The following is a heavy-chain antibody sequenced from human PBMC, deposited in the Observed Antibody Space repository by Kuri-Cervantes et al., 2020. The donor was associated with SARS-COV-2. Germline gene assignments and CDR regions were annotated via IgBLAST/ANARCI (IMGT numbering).Heavy chain of an antibody. CDR1: GFTFSSYG. D-gene: IGHD1-26*01. V-gene: IGHV3-30*18. Sequence: LSLTCAVSGFTFSSYGMHWVRQAPGKGLEWVAVISYDGSNKYYADSVKGRFTISRDNSKNTLYLQMNSLRAEDTAVYYCAKEAIVGAYYFDYWGQGTLVTVSS. J-gene: IGHJ4*02. CDR2: ISYDGSNK. CDR3: AKEAIVGAYYFDY.